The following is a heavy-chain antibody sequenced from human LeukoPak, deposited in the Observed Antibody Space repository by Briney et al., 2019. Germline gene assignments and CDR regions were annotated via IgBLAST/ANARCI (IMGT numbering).Heavy chain of an antibody. V-gene: IGHV4-59*01. CDR2: IYYSGST. CDR3: ASLKYQLMSMGV. J-gene: IGHJ6*04. CDR1: GGSFSGYY. D-gene: IGHD2-2*01. Sequence: SETLSLTCAVYGGSFSGYYWSWIRQPPGKGLEWIGYIYYSGSTNYNPSLKSRVTISVDTSKNQFSLKLSSVTAADTAVYYCASLKYQLMSMGVWGKGTTVTVSS.